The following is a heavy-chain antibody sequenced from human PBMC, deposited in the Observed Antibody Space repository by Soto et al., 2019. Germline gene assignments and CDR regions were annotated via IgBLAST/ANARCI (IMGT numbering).Heavy chain of an antibody. Sequence: EVQLLESGGGLVQPGGSLRLSCAASGFTFSSYAMSGVRQSPGKGLVWVSAISGSGGSTYYADSVKGRFTIARDNSKNTLYLQMNSLSAEDTAVYYCAKDSSVFVLNWFDPWGQGTLVTVSS. D-gene: IGHD6-6*01. CDR1: GFTFSSYA. CDR3: AKDSSVFVLNWFDP. CDR2: ISGSGGST. J-gene: IGHJ5*02. V-gene: IGHV3-23*01.